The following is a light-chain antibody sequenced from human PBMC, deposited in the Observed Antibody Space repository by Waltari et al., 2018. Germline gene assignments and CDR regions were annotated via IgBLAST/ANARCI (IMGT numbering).Light chain of an antibody. J-gene: IGKJ4*01. CDR1: QNVDRY. V-gene: IGKV3-11*01. Sequence: ETVLTQSPATLSLSPGDRATLSCKASQNVDRYLACYQQKPGQAPRLLIYDTSNRATGIPVRFSGSGSGTDFTLTISSLEPEDFAVYYCQQRKNWPPLTFGGGTKVEIK. CDR2: DTS. CDR3: QQRKNWPPLT.